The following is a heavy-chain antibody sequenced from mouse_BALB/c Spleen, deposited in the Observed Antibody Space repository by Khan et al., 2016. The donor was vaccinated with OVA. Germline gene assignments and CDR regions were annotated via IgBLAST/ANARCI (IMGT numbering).Heavy chain of an antibody. D-gene: IGHD2-13*01. CDR2: IDPFNGGS. CDR3: TRWGLNSWFAY. Sequence: VQLQQSGPELLKPGASVKISCKASGYSFTSYYMHWVKQSHGKSLEWIGYIDPFNGGSTYNQKFKGKATLTVDKSSSTAYMHLSSLTSEDSAVYCCTRWGLNSWFAYWGQGTLVTVSA. CDR1: GYSFTSYY. V-gene: IGHV1S135*01. J-gene: IGHJ3*01.